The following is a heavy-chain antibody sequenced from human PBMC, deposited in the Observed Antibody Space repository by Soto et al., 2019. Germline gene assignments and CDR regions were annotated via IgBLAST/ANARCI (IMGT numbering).Heavy chain of an antibody. CDR1: GFTFSSYS. CDR2: ISSSSSYI. CDR3: SRDKESGCFDY. D-gene: IGHD6-19*01. Sequence: EVQLVESGGGLVKPGGSLRLSCAASGFTFSSYSMNWVRQAPGKGLEWVSYISSSSSYIYYADSVKGRFTISRDNAKNSLYRQINSLRAEDAAVYYCSRDKESGCFDYWGQGTLVTVSS. J-gene: IGHJ4*02. V-gene: IGHV3-21*01.